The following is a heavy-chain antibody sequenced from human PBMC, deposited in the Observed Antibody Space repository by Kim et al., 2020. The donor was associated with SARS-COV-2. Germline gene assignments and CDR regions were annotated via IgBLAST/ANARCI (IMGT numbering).Heavy chain of an antibody. Sequence: KWYTDYAVSMKSRIIINPDTSRNQFYLHLNSVTPEDTAVYYCARGWGFRSWGEGTLVTVSS. D-gene: IGHD7-27*01. CDR3: ARGWGFRS. J-gene: IGHJ5*02. V-gene: IGHV6-1*01. CDR2: KWYT.